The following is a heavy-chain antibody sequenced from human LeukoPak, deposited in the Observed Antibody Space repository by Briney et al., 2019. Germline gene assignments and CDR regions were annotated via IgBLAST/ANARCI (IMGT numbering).Heavy chain of an antibody. Sequence: ASVKVSCKASGYTFTGYYMHWVRQAPGQGLEWMGWINPNSGGTNYAQKFQGRVTMTRDTSISTAYMEPSRLRSDDTAVYYCAREPNSGYGRDWFDPWGQGTLVTVSS. V-gene: IGHV1-2*02. CDR2: INPNSGGT. CDR3: AREPNSGYGRDWFDP. D-gene: IGHD5-12*01. CDR1: GYTFTGYY. J-gene: IGHJ5*02.